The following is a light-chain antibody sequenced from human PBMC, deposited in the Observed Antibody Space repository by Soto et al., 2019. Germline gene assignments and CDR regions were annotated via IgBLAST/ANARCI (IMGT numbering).Light chain of an antibody. CDR1: QSISSW. CDR3: QQYNDYSRT. Sequence: DIQMTQSPSTLSASVGDRVTITCRASQSISSWLAWYQQKPGKAPSLLIYKASTLQGGVPARFSGSGSGTEFTPTISSLQPDDFATYCCQQYNDYSRTFGQGTKVEI. V-gene: IGKV1-5*03. CDR2: KAS. J-gene: IGKJ1*01.